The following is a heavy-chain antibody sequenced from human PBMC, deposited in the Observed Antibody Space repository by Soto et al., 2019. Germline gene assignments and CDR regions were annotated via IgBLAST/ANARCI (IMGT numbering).Heavy chain of an antibody. J-gene: IGHJ4*02. V-gene: IGHV3-73*01. Sequence: GGSLRLSCAASGFTFSGSAMHWVRQASGKGLEWVGRIRSKANSYATAYAASVKGRFTISRDDSKNTAYLQMNSLKTEDTAVYYCTRTDYGDYHFGYWGQGTLVTVSS. CDR2: IRSKANSYAT. CDR3: TRTDYGDYHFGY. D-gene: IGHD4-17*01. CDR1: GFTFSGSA.